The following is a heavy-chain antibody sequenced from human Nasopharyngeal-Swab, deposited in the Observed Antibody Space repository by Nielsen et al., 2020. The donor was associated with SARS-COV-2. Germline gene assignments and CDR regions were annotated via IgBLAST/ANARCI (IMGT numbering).Heavy chain of an antibody. CDR2: ISHSTTYI. Sequence: GESLKISCAASGFTFTTYTMNWVRQAPGKGLEWVSSISHSTTYIWYADSVKGRFTIPRDNAKNSLYLQMNNLRADDTAIYYCARTAAFCGDDCYSEYFQHWGQGTLVTVSS. CDR3: ARTAAFCGDDCYSEYFQH. J-gene: IGHJ1*01. CDR1: GFTFTTYT. V-gene: IGHV3-21*01. D-gene: IGHD2-21*02.